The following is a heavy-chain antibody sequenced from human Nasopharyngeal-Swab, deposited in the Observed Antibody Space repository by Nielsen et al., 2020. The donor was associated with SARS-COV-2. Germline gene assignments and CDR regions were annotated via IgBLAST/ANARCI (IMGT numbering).Heavy chain of an antibody. CDR2: IIPIFGTA. CDR3: ARERLGAFDI. CDR1: GGTFSSYA. V-gene: IGHV1-69*13. D-gene: IGHD3-16*01. Sequence: SVTVSCNASGGTFSSYAISWVRQAPGQGLEWMGGIIPIFGTANYAQKFQGRVTITADESTSTAYMELSSLRSEDTAVYYCARERLGAFDIWGQGTMVTVSS. J-gene: IGHJ3*02.